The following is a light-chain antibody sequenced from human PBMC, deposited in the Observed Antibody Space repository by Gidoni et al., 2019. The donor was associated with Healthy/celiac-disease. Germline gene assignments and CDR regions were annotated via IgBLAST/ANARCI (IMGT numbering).Light chain of an antibody. J-gene: IGKJ2*01. V-gene: IGKV1-5*01. CDR1: QSISSW. Sequence: DIQMTQSPSTLSASVGDRVTITCRARQSISSWLAWYQQKPGKAPKLLIYDASSLESGVPSRFSGSGSGTEFTLTISSLQPDDFATYYCQQYNSYSPSYTFXQXTKLEIK. CDR3: QQYNSYSPSYT. CDR2: DAS.